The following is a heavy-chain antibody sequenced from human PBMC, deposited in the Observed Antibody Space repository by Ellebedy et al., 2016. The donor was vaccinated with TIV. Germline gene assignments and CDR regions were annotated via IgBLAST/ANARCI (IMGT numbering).Heavy chain of an antibody. J-gene: IGHJ4*02. CDR2: ISYDGSNK. CDR1: GFTFSSYA. Sequence: GGSLRLXCAASGFTFSSYAMHWVRQAPGKGLEWVAVISYDGSNKYYADSVKGRFTISRDNSKNTLYLQMNSLRAEDTAVYYCASQRGRVVPAALDYWGQGTLVTVSS. CDR3: ASQRGRVVPAALDY. V-gene: IGHV3-30-3*01. D-gene: IGHD2-2*01.